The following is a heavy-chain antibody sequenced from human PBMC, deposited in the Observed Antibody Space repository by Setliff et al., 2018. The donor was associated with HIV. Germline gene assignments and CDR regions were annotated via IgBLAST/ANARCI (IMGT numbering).Heavy chain of an antibody. Sequence: SETLSLRLSCVASGFTFNDYRMSWIRQPPGKGLEWIGETNHSGSTNYNPSLKSRVTISVDTSKNQFSLKLYSVTAADTAMYYCARPRCSGGSCSTRDAFDIWGQGTMVTVSS. V-gene: IGHV4-34*01. CDR3: ARPRCSGGSCSTRDAFDI. CDR2: TNHSGST. CDR1: GFTFNDYR. J-gene: IGHJ3*02. D-gene: IGHD2-15*01.